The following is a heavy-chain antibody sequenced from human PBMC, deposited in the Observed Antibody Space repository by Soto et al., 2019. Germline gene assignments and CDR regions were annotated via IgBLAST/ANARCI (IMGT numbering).Heavy chain of an antibody. Sequence: QVQLVQSGAEVKKPGSSVKVSCKASGGTFSSYTISWVRQAPGQGLEWMGRIIPILGIANYAQKFQGRVTITGDKSKSTAYMEMSSLRSEDTAVYYCARLSEVVTTGMERFDPWGQGTLVTVSS. J-gene: IGHJ5*02. V-gene: IGHV1-69*02. CDR2: IIPILGIA. D-gene: IGHD1-1*01. CDR1: GGTFSSYT. CDR3: ARLSEVVTTGMERFDP.